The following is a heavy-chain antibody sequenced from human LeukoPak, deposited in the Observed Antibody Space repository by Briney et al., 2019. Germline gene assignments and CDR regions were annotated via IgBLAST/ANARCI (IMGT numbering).Heavy chain of an antibody. D-gene: IGHD6-19*01. CDR3: TTDISSGWYLAEYFQH. J-gene: IGHJ1*01. CDR2: IKSKTDGGTT. CDR1: GFTFSNAW. Sequence: PGGSLRLSCAASGFTFSNAWMSWVRQAPGKGLEWVGRIKSKTDGGTTDYAAPVKGRFTISRDDSKNTLYLQMNSLNTEDTAVYYCTTDISSGWYLAEYFQHWGQGTLVTVSS. V-gene: IGHV3-15*01.